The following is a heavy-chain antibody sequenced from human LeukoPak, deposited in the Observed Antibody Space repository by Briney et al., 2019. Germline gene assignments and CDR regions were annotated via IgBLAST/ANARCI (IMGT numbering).Heavy chain of an antibody. CDR2: INHSGST. J-gene: IGHJ6*03. Sequence: PSETLSLTCAVYGGSFSGYYWSWIRQPPGKGLEWIGEINHSGSTNYNPSLKSRVTISVDTSKNQFSLKLSSVTAADTAVYYCARGIVVVVPAAMKYYYYYYMDVWGKGPTVTVSS. V-gene: IGHV4-34*01. CDR1: GGSFSGYY. CDR3: ARGIVVVVPAAMKYYYYYYMDV. D-gene: IGHD2-2*01.